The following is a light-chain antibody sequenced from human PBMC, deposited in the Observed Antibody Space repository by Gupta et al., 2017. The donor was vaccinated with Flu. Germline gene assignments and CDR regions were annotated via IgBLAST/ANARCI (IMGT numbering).Light chain of an antibody. J-gene: IGLJ3*02. CDR2: DDS. Sequence: SYVLTQPPSVSVAPGKTAQTSGGGQNIGSKTVHWYQQKPGQAPVVVVYDDSARPSGIPERFSGSYSGNTATLTLSRVEAGDEADYYCQVWDTSSDHRVVGGGTKLTVL. CDR1: NIGSKT. CDR3: QVWDTSSDHRV. V-gene: IGLV3-21*03.